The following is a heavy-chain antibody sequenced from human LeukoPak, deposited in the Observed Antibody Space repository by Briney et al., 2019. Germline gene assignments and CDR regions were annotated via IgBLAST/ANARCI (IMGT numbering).Heavy chain of an antibody. J-gene: IGHJ4*02. Sequence: GEALKISSKGSGYSFTSXXXXXXRPMPGKGXEXXXXIYPGDSDTRYTPSFQGQVTMSADKSINTTYLKWSSLKASDTAMYYCARRQGCSSTSCPPDYWGQGTLVTVST. CDR3: ARRQGCSSTSCPPDY. D-gene: IGHD2-2*01. CDR1: GYSFTSXX. CDR2: IYPGDSDT. V-gene: IGHV5-51*01.